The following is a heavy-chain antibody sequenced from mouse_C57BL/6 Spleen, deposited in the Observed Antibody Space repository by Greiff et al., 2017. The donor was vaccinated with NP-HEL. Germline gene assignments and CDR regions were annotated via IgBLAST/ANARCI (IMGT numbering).Heavy chain of an antibody. CDR3: ARGGGSSYCALDD. D-gene: IGHD1-1*01. CDR2: IYPGDGDT. J-gene: IGHJ4*01. Sequence: QVQLQQSGAELVKPGASVKISCKASGYAFSSYWMNWVKQRPGKGLEWIGQIYPGDGDTTYNGKFKGKATLTADKSSSTAYMQRSSLTSEDSAVYFCARGGGSSYCALDDWGKGTSVTVSS. V-gene: IGHV1-80*01. CDR1: GYAFSSYW.